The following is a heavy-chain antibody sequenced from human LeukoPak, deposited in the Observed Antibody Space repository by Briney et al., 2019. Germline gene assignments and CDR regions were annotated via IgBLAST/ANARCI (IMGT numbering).Heavy chain of an antibody. CDR2: ISSSSSTI. V-gene: IGHV3-48*01. D-gene: IGHD1-1*01. CDR3: ARCTGSYYYGMDV. Sequence: GGSLRLSCAASGFTFSSYSMNWVRQAPGKGLEWVSYISSSSSTIYYADSVKGRFTISRDNAKNSLYLQMNSLRAEDTAVYYCARCTGSYYYGMDVWGQGTTVTVSS. J-gene: IGHJ6*02. CDR1: GFTFSSYS.